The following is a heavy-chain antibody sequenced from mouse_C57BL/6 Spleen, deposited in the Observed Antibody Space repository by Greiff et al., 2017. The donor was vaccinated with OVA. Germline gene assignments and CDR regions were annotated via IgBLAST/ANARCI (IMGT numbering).Heavy chain of an antibody. D-gene: IGHD1-1*01. CDR3: ARSALYGSSPWFAY. V-gene: IGHV14-2*01. Sequence: EVKLVESGAELVKPGASVKLSCTASGFNIKDYYMHWVKQRTEQGLEWIGRIDPEDGETKYAPNFQGKATITADTSSNTAYLQLSSLTSEDTAVYYGARSALYGSSPWFAYWGQGTLVTVSA. CDR1: GFNIKDYY. J-gene: IGHJ3*01. CDR2: IDPEDGET.